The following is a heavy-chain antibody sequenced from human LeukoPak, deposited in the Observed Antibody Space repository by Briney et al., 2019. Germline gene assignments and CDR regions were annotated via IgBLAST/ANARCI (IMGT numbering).Heavy chain of an antibody. CDR2: NNPNSGGT. Sequence: ASVKVSCKASGYTFTGYYMHWVRQAPGQGLEWMGRNNPNSGGTNYAQKFQGRVTMTRDTSISTAYMELNRLRPDDTAVYYCARQDGKELHYWGQGTLVTVSS. CDR1: GYTFTGYY. D-gene: IGHD4-23*01. V-gene: IGHV1-2*06. CDR3: ARQDGKELHY. J-gene: IGHJ4*02.